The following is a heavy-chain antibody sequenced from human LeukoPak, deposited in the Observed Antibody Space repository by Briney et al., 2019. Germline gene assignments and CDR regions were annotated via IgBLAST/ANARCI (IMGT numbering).Heavy chain of an antibody. Sequence: PGRSLRLSCAASGFTFSSYGMHWVRQAPGKGLEWVAVISYDGSNKYYADSVKGRFNISRDNSKNTLYLQMNSLRAEDTAVYYCAKSKTTSRYYDFWSGYLLITNYWGQGTLVTVSS. J-gene: IGHJ4*02. V-gene: IGHV3-30*18. D-gene: IGHD3-3*01. CDR2: ISYDGSNK. CDR3: AKSKTTSRYYDFWSGYLLITNY. CDR1: GFTFSSYG.